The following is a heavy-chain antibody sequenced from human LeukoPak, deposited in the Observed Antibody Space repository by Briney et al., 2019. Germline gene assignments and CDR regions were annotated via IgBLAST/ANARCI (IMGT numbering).Heavy chain of an antibody. J-gene: IGHJ6*03. CDR3: ARWSGSVTARNYYYYMDV. V-gene: IGHV4-61*02. D-gene: IGHD6-6*01. CDR1: GGSVRRGNYY. Sequence: SQTLSLTCTVSGGSVRRGNYYWTWIRQPAGSGLEWIGRIYTSGTTDYNPSLRTRVTISVNASRNQFSLNLSSVTAADTAVYYCARWSGSVTARNYYYYMDVWGEGTTVTVSS. CDR2: IYTSGTT.